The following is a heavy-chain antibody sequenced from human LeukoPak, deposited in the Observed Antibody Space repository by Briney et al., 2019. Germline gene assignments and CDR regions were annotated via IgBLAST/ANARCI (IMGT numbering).Heavy chain of an antibody. CDR3: ASPRYNWNYGWDAFDI. Sequence: GASVKVSCKASGYTFTSYGISWVRQAPGQGLEWMGWISAYNGNTNYAQKLQGRVTMTTDTSTSTAYMELRSLRAYDTAVYYCASPRYNWNYGWDAFDIWGQGTMVTVSS. D-gene: IGHD1-7*01. CDR2: ISAYNGNT. V-gene: IGHV1-18*01. J-gene: IGHJ3*02. CDR1: GYTFTSYG.